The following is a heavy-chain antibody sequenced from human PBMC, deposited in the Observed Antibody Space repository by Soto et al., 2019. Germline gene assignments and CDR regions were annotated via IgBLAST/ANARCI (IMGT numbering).Heavy chain of an antibody. V-gene: IGHV1-69*13. Sequence: ASVKVSCKASGGTFSSYAISWVRQAPGQGLEWMGGIIPIFGTANYAQKFQGRVTITADESTSTAYMELGSLGSEDTAVYYCARDKMGASPGGEGYWGQGTLVTVSS. CDR2: IIPIFGTA. CDR1: GGTFSSYA. CDR3: ARDKMGASPGGEGY. J-gene: IGHJ4*02. D-gene: IGHD1-26*01.